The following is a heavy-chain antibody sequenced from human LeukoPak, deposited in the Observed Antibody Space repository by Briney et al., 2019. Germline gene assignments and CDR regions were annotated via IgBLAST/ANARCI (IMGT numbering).Heavy chain of an antibody. CDR2: IHYSGST. V-gene: IGHV4-59*01. Sequence: SETLSLTCSIAGGSISSYYWSWIRQPPGKGLEGIGYIHYSGSTYPNPSLKSRVTISVDTSKNQFSLKLSSVTAADTAVYYCARDSTQPYFDYWGQGTLVTVSS. CDR1: GGSISSYY. D-gene: IGHD2-2*01. J-gene: IGHJ4*02. CDR3: ARDSTQPYFDY.